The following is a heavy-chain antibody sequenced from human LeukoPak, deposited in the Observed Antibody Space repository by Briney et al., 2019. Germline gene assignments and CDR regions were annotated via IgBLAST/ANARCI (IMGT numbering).Heavy chain of an antibody. Sequence: GGSLRLSCTASGFTFSSYAMSWVRQAPGKGLEWVSALSGSGGNTYYADSVKGRFTISRDNSKNTLYLQMNSLRAEDTAVYYCAKGSVKYSSSWYAYWGQGTLVTVSS. V-gene: IGHV3-23*01. D-gene: IGHD6-13*01. CDR3: AKGSVKYSSSWYAY. CDR1: GFTFSSYA. CDR2: LSGSGGNT. J-gene: IGHJ4*02.